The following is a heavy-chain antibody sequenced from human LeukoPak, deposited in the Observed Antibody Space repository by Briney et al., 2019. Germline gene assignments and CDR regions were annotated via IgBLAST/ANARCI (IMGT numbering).Heavy chain of an antibody. J-gene: IGHJ6*03. CDR3: ARHQWHYYYYMGV. D-gene: IGHD6-19*01. CDR1: GGSVSSSSSY. Sequence: PSETLSLTCTVSGGSVSSSSSYWGWIRQPPGKGLEWIGSAYFTGSTNYSPSLKTRVTISLDTSKNQFSLRLSSVTAADTAVYYCARHQWHYYYYMGVWGKGSTVTVSS. CDR2: AYFTGST. V-gene: IGHV4-39*01.